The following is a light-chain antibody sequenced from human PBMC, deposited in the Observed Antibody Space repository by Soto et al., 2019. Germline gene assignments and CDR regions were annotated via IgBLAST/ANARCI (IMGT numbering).Light chain of an antibody. V-gene: IGKV1-5*01. Sequence: DIQMTQSHSTLSASVGDRVTITCRASQSISSWLAWYQQKPGKAPKLLIYDASSLESGVPSRFSGSGSGTEFTLTISSRQPEDFATYYCQQYNSYSRDTFGQGTKLEIK. CDR1: QSISSW. J-gene: IGKJ2*01. CDR3: QQYNSYSRDT. CDR2: DAS.